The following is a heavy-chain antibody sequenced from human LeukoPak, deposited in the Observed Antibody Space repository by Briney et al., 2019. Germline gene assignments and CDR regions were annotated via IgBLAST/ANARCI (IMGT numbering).Heavy chain of an antibody. CDR3: ARYSTTGDAFDI. J-gene: IGHJ3*02. D-gene: IGHD4-11*01. V-gene: IGHV4-39*01. CDR1: GGSISSSDYL. CDR2: IYYSGST. Sequence: SETLSLTCTVSGGSISSSDYLWGCIRQPPGKGLEWIGTIYYSGSTYYNPSLKSRVTMSVDTSKNQFSLKLSSVTAADTAVYYCARYSTTGDAFDIWGQGTMVTVSS.